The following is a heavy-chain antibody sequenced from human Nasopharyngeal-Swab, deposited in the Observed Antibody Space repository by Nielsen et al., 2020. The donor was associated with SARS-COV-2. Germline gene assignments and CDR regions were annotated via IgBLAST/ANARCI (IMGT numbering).Heavy chain of an antibody. V-gene: IGHV1-18*01. D-gene: IGHD2-21*02. Sequence: WVRQAPGQGLEWMGWISAYNGNTNYAQKLQGRVTMTTDTSTSTAYMELRSLRSDDTAVYYCAGEAGVVTLYGMDVWGQGTTVTVSS. J-gene: IGHJ6*02. CDR2: ISAYNGNT. CDR3: AGEAGVVTLYGMDV.